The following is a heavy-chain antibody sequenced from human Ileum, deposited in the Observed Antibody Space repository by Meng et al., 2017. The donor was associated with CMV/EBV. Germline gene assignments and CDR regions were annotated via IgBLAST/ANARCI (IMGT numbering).Heavy chain of an antibody. Sequence: VKGPGAGPGLVKLSGTLSLTGPVSGGSISSYSWSWIRQPAGKGLEWIGRIYSSVGANYSPSLKSRATMSVDMSKNEVSLKLSAVTAADTAVYYCARGDPDGYCAGGSCYRYWYFDVWGRGTLVTVSS. CDR3: ARGDPDGYCAGGSCYRYWYFDV. V-gene: IGHV4-4*07. J-gene: IGHJ2*01. CDR2: IYSSVGA. CDR1: GGSISSYS. D-gene: IGHD2-15*01.